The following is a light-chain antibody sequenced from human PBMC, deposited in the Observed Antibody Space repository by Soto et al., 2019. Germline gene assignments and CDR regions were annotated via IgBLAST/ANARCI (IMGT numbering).Light chain of an antibody. J-gene: IGLJ1*01. CDR3: SSFTNTSTRYV. V-gene: IGLV2-14*01. CDR1: SSDVGAYNY. CDR2: EVS. Sequence: QSVLTQPASVSGSPGQSITTSCTGTSSDVGAYNYVSWYQQHPGKAPKLMIYEVSNRPSGVSNRFSGSKSGNTASLTISGLQAEDEADYYCSSFTNTSTRYVFGTGTKVTVL.